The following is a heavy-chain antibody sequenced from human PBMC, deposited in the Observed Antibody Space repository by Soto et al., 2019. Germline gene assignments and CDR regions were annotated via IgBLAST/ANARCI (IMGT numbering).Heavy chain of an antibody. Sequence: PGGSLRLSCAASGFTFISYWMIWVRQAPGKGLEWVANIKQDGSEKYYVDSVKGRFTISRDNAKNTLYLQMNSLRAEDTAVYYCAKGGSVELDFDYWGQGTLVTVSS. CDR1: GFTFISYW. D-gene: IGHD1-26*01. J-gene: IGHJ4*02. V-gene: IGHV3-7*03. CDR3: AKGGSVELDFDY. CDR2: IKQDGSEK.